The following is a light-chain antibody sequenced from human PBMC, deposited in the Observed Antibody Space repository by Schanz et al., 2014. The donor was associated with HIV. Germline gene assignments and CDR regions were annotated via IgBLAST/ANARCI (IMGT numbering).Light chain of an antibody. CDR1: QTVSSN. J-gene: IGKJ5*01. V-gene: IGKV3-15*01. CDR3: LQQNTYPLT. CDR2: GAS. Sequence: EIVLTQSPATLSVSPGERATLSCRASQTVSSNLAWYQQKPGQAPRLLIFGASTRATGVPVRFSGSGSGTEFTLTITNLQPEDFATYYCLQQNTYPLTFGQGTRLEVK.